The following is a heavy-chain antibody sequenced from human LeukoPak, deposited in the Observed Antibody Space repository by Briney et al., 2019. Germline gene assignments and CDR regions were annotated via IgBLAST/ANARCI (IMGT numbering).Heavy chain of an antibody. CDR3: ATATMIVVVLSHAFDI. J-gene: IGHJ3*02. Sequence: ASVKVSCKVSGYTLPELSMHWVRQAPGKGLEWMGGFDPEDGETIYAQKFQGRVTMTEDTSTDTAYMELSSLRSEDTAVYYCATATMIVVVLSHAFDIWGQGTMVTVSS. V-gene: IGHV1-24*01. CDR1: GYTLPELS. D-gene: IGHD3-22*01. CDR2: FDPEDGET.